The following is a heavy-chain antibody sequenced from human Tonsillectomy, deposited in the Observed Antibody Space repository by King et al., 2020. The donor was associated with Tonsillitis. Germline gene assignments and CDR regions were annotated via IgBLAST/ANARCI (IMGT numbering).Heavy chain of an antibody. CDR1: GFTFDDYD. CDR2: ISWNSGSI. CDR3: AKAERSGEGAFAI. Sequence: QLVQSGGGLVKPGRSLRLSCAASGFTFDDYDMHWVRQAPGKGLEWVSGISWNSGSIGYADSVKGRFTISRDNAKNSLYLQMNSLRAEDTALYYCAKAERSGEGAFAIWGQGTMVTVSS. J-gene: IGHJ3*02. D-gene: IGHD3-16*01. V-gene: IGHV3-9*01.